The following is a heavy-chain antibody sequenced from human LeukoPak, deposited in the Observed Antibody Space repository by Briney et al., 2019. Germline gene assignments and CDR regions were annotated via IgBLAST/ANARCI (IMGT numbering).Heavy chain of an antibody. J-gene: IGHJ4*02. CDR1: GYTFTSYG. Sequence: GASVKVSCKASGYTFTSYGISWVRQAPGQGLEWMGWISAYNGNTNYAQKLQGRVTMTTDTSTSTAYMELRSLRSDDTAVYYCASSPHVLYSSGWYYFDYWGQGTLVTVSS. CDR2: ISAYNGNT. D-gene: IGHD6-19*01. V-gene: IGHV1-18*01. CDR3: ASSPHVLYSSGWYYFDY.